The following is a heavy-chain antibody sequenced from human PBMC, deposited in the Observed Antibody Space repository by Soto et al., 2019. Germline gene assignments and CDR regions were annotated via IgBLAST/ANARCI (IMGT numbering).Heavy chain of an antibody. CDR2: IYYSGST. Sequence: QVQLQESGPGLVKPSQTLSLTCTVSGGSISSGDYYWSWIRQPPGKGLEWIGYIYYSGSTYYNPSLKRRVTIPVDTSNHPFSLKLSSVTAPDTAVYYCATIKLGSNRLYYWGQGTLVTVSS. J-gene: IGHJ4*02. V-gene: IGHV4-30-4*01. CDR3: ATIKLGSNRLYY. CDR1: GGSISSGDYY. D-gene: IGHD3-10*01.